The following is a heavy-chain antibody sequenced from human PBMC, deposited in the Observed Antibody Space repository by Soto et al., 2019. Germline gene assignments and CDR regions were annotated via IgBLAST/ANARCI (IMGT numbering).Heavy chain of an antibody. CDR3: ARHSSDSSGYYFTDYYSGMGV. D-gene: IGHD3-22*01. V-gene: IGHV5-51*01. CDR1: GYSFTIYW. Sequence: GESLKISCKGSGYSFTIYWIGWVRQMPGKGLEWMGIIYPADSDTRYSPSFQGQVTISADKSISTAHLQWSSLKASDTAMYYCARHSSDSSGYYFTDYYSGMGVWGQGTTVTVSS. J-gene: IGHJ6*02. CDR2: IYPADSDT.